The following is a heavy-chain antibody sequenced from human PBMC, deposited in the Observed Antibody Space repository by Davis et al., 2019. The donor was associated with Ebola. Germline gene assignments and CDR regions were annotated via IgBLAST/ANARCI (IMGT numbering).Heavy chain of an antibody. D-gene: IGHD3-16*01. V-gene: IGHV1-18*01. CDR1: GYTFTSYG. Sequence: AASVKVSCKASGYTFTSYGISWVRQAPGQGLEWMGWISAYNGNTNYAQKLQGRVTITADESTSTAYMELSSLRSEDTAVYYCARVVDDYIWGSYFDYWGQGTLVTVSS. CDR2: ISAYNGNT. CDR3: ARVVDDYIWGSYFDY. J-gene: IGHJ4*02.